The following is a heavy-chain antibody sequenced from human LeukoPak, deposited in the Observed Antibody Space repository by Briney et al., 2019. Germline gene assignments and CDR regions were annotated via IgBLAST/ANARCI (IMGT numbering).Heavy chain of an antibody. J-gene: IGHJ4*02. CDR3: ARGDYYDSSGYQSPSFDY. Sequence: SETLSLTCAVSGGSISSTNWWSWVRQPPGKGLEWIGEIYHSGSTNYNPSLKSRVTISVDTSKNQFSLKLSSVTAADTAVYYCARGDYYDSSGYQSPSFDYWGQGTLVTVSS. D-gene: IGHD3-22*01. V-gene: IGHV4-4*02. CDR1: GGSISSTNW. CDR2: IYHSGST.